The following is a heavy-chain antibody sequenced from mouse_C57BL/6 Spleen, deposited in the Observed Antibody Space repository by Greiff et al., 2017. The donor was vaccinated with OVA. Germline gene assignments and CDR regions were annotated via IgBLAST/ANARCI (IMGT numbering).Heavy chain of an antibody. J-gene: IGHJ2*01. Sequence: VQLQQSGAELARPGASVKLSCKASGYTFTSYGISWVKQRPGQGLEWIGEIYPRSGNTYYNEKFKGKATLTADKSSSTAYMELRSLTSEDSAVYFCARPITTVVAPDYWGQGTTLTVSS. CDR3: ARPITTVVAPDY. D-gene: IGHD1-1*01. CDR2: IYPRSGNT. CDR1: GYTFTSYG. V-gene: IGHV1-81*01.